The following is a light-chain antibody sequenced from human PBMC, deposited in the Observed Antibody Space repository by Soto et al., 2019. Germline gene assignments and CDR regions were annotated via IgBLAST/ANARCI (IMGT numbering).Light chain of an antibody. J-gene: IGLJ1*01. CDR3: SSYTSGSTLYV. CDR2: EVS. Sequence: QSALTQPASVSGSPGQSITISCTGTSSDVGGYNYVSWYQQQSGKAPKLMIHEVSNRPSGVSNRFSGSKSGNTASLTISGLQAEDEADYYCSSYTSGSTLYVFGSGTKVTVL. V-gene: IGLV2-14*01. CDR1: SSDVGGYNY.